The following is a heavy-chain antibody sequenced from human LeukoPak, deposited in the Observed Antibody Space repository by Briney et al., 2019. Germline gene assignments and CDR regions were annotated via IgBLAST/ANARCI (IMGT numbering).Heavy chain of an antibody. Sequence: ASVKVSCKASGYTFIGYYMHWVRQAPGQGLEWMGWVNPNSGGTNYAQKLQGRVTMTRDTSISTAYMELSRLRSDDTAVYYCARGHMVQGVINWGQGTLVTVSS. V-gene: IGHV1-2*02. CDR1: GYTFIGYY. CDR2: VNPNSGGT. CDR3: ARGHMVQGVIN. D-gene: IGHD3-10*01. J-gene: IGHJ4*02.